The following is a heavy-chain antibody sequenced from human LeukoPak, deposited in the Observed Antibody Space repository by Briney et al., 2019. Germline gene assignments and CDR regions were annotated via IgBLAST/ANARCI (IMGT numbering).Heavy chain of an antibody. V-gene: IGHV3-21*01. CDR2: IASSSTYI. J-gene: IGHJ3*02. CDR3: ARAAPSNYGDFASAFDI. CDR1: GFTFSNYN. Sequence: PGGSLRLSCAASGFTFSNYNIIWVRQAPGKGLEWVSFIASSSTYIYYADSVKGRFTISRDNAKNSLYLQMNSLRAEDTAVYYCARAAPSNYGDFASAFDIWGQGTMVTVSS. D-gene: IGHD4-17*01.